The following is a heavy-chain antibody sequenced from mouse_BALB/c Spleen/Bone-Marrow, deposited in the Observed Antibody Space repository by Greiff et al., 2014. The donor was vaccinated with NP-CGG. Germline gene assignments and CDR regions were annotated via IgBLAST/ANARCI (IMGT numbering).Heavy chain of an antibody. J-gene: IGHJ2*01. CDR3: ARSYDGYYVDY. CDR1: GYTFTSYW. CDR2: IDPYDSET. D-gene: IGHD2-3*01. Sequence: QVQLKDSGAELVRPGASVKLSCKASGYTFTSYWMNWIKQRPEQGLEWIGRIDPYDSETHYNLKFKDKAILTVDKSSSTAYKQLSSLTSEDSAVYYCARSYDGYYVDYWGQGTTLTVSS. V-gene: IGHV1-52*01.